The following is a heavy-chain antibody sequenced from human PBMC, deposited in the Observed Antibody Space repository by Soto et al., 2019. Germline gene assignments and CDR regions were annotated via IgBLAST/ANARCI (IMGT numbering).Heavy chain of an antibody. CDR2: MNPNSGNT. D-gene: IGHD2-2*01. CDR3: ARVARKPAAYYYYYYMDV. J-gene: IGHJ6*03. CDR1: GYTFTSYD. V-gene: IGHV1-8*01. Sequence: ASVKVSCKASGYTFTSYDINWVRQATGQGLEWMGWMNPNSGNTGYAQKFQGRVTMTRNTSISTAYMELSSLRSEDTAVYYCARVARKPAAYYYYYYMDVWGKGTTVTVS.